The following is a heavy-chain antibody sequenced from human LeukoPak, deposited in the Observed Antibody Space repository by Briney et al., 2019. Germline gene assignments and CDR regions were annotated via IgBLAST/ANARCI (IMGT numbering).Heavy chain of an antibody. CDR3: ARQHSTSWLSYYYGMDV. J-gene: IGHJ6*02. D-gene: IGHD6-13*01. CDR1: GVSINNYY. Sequence: SETLSLTCTVSGVSINNYYWSWVRQPPGKGLEWVGYIYYSGSTNYNASLESRVTISEDTSKNQFSLKLSSVTAADTAVYYCARQHSTSWLSYYYGMDVWGQGTTVTISS. V-gene: IGHV4-59*08. CDR2: IYYSGST.